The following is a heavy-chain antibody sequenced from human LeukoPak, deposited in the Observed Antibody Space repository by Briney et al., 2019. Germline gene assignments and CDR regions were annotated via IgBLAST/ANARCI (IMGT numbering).Heavy chain of an antibody. CDR1: GGSISSSSYY. CDR3: ARDLVDDYGDYDAFDI. J-gene: IGHJ3*02. Sequence: SETLSLTCTVSGGSISSSSYYWGWIRQPPGKGLEWIGRIYYSGSTNYNPSLKSRVTISVDTSKNQFSLKLSSVSAADTAVYYCARDLVDDYGDYDAFDIWGQGTMVTVSS. CDR2: IYYSGST. V-gene: IGHV4-39*07. D-gene: IGHD4-17*01.